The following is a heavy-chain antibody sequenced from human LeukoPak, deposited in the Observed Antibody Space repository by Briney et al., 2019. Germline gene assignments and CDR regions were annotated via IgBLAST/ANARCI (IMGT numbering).Heavy chain of an antibody. Sequence: GGSLRLSCAASGFTVSSNYMSWVRQAPGKGLEWVSVIYRGGSTYYADSVKGRFTISRDNSKNTLYLQMNSLRAEDTAVYYCARGGVNTMVRGVIRYYYMDVWGKGTAVTISS. CDR1: GFTVSSNY. J-gene: IGHJ6*03. D-gene: IGHD3-10*01. CDR2: IYRGGST. V-gene: IGHV3-53*01. CDR3: ARGGVNTMVRGVIRYYYMDV.